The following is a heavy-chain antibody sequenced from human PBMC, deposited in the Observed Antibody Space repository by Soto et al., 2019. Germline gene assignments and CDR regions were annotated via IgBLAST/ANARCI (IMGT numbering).Heavy chain of an antibody. D-gene: IGHD1-7*01. CDR1: GYTFTSYY. CDR2: INPSGGST. Sequence: QVQLVQSGAEVKKPGASVKVSCKASGYTFTSYYMHWVRQAPGQGLEWMGIINPSGGSTSYAQKFQGRVTMTRDTSTSTVYMELSSLRSEDTAVYYCARDGARNYVYPRPQNNWFDPWGQGTLVTVSS. V-gene: IGHV1-46*01. J-gene: IGHJ5*02. CDR3: ARDGARNYVYPRPQNNWFDP.